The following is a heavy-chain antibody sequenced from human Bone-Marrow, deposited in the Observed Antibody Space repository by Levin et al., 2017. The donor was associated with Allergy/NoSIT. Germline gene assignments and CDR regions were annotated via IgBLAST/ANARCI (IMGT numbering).Heavy chain of an antibody. V-gene: IGHV3-53*01. Sequence: GESLKISCAASGFTVSGNYMGWVRQAPGKGLEWVSVIYSSGSTYYADSVKGRFTISRDNSKNTLYLQMNSLRAEDTAVYYCATRLLSGYYYGMDVWGQGTTVTVSS. CDR2: IYSSGST. CDR1: GFTVSGNY. J-gene: IGHJ6*02. D-gene: IGHD3-10*01. CDR3: ATRLLSGYYYGMDV.